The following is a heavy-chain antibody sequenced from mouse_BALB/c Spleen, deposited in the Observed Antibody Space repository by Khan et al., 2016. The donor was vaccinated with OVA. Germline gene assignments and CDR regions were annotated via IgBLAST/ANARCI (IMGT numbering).Heavy chain of an antibody. CDR2: IWSDGNT. CDR1: GFSLTNYG. CDR3: ARQPYYHYNIMDY. J-gene: IGHJ4*01. V-gene: IGHV2-6-1*01. D-gene: IGHD2-10*01. Sequence: VKLVESGPGLAAPSQSLSITCTISGFSLTNYGVHWVRQPPGKGLEWLVVIWSDGNTNYNSALKSRLTITKDNSQSQVFLKINSLQTDDTAIYFCARQPYYHYNIMDYWGQGTSVTVSS.